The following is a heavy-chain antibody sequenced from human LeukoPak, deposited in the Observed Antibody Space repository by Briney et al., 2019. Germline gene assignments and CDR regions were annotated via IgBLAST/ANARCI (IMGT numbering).Heavy chain of an antibody. J-gene: IGHJ4*02. CDR2: IYYSGST. Sequence: PSETLSLTCTVSGGSISSYYWSWVRQPPGKGLEWSGYIYYSGSTDYNPSLKGRVTISVDKSKNQYSLKLSSVTAADTAVYYCAKEGGIVGATIFDYWGQGTLVTVSS. CDR3: AKEGGIVGATIFDY. D-gene: IGHD1-26*01. CDR1: GGSISSYY. V-gene: IGHV4-59*12.